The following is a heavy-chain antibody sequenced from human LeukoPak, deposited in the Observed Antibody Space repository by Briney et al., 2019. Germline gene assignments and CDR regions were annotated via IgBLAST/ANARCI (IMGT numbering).Heavy chain of an antibody. CDR1: GFTFSDYY. Sequence: GGSLRLSCAASGFTFSDYYMSWIRQAPGKGLEWVSYISSSSSTIYYADSVKGRFTISRDNAKNSLYLQMNSLRAEDTAVYYCARISGSHSPHADYWGQGTLVTVSS. CDR3: ARISGSHSPHADY. D-gene: IGHD1-26*01. V-gene: IGHV3-11*04. CDR2: ISSSSSTI. J-gene: IGHJ4*02.